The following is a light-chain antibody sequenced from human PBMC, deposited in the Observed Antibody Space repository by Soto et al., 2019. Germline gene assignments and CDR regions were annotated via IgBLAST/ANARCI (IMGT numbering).Light chain of an antibody. J-gene: IGLJ2*01. CDR3: CSYAGDYVVV. CDR2: DVS. CDR1: SSDVGGYNY. V-gene: IGLV2-11*01. Sequence: QPVLTQPRSVSGSPGQSVTISCTGTSSDVGGYNYVSWYQQHPGKAPKLMIYDVSKRPSGVPDRFSGSKSGNTASLTISGLQAEDEADYYCCSYAGDYVVVFGGGTKLTVL.